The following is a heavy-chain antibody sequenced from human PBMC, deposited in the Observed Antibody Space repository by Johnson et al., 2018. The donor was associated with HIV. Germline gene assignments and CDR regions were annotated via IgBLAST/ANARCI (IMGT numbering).Heavy chain of an antibody. CDR2: IYSGGST. J-gene: IGHJ3*01. V-gene: IGHV3-53*05. Sequence: GGGLIQPGGSLRLSCAASGFTVRSNYMSWVRQAPGKGLEWVSVIYSGGSTYYVDSVKGRFTISRDNSKNTLYLQMNSLRAEDTALYYCAKTALFQSIWDAFDVWGQGTVVTVSS. D-gene: IGHD3-10*01. CDR3: AKTALFQSIWDAFDV. CDR1: GFTVRSNY.